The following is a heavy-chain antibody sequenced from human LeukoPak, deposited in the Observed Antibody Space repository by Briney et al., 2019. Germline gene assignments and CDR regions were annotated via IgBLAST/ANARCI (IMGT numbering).Heavy chain of an antibody. CDR3: ARGADSSGWYPYFDY. CDR1: RFTFSSYV. V-gene: IGHV3-20*04. D-gene: IGHD6-19*01. J-gene: IGHJ4*02. Sequence: GGSLRLSCAASRFTFSSYVMSWVRQAPGKGLEWVSGINWNGGSTGYADSVKGRFTISRDNAKNSLYLQMNSLRAEDTALYYCARGADSSGWYPYFDYWGQGTLVTVSS. CDR2: INWNGGST.